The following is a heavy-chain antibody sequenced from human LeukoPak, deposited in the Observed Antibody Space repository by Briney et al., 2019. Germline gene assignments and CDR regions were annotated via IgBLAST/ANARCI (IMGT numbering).Heavy chain of an antibody. CDR1: GDSITTQH. CDR2: ISYSGNT. CDR3: ARAPSAKNSSPYFFDY. D-gene: IGHD6-6*01. J-gene: IGHJ4*02. Sequence: PSETLSLTCTVSGDSITTQHWSWIRRPPGKGLEWIGHISYSGNTNYNPSLKSRVTISIDTSKNQFSLKLSSVTAADTAVYYCARAPSAKNSSPYFFDYWGQGTLVTVSS. V-gene: IGHV4-59*11.